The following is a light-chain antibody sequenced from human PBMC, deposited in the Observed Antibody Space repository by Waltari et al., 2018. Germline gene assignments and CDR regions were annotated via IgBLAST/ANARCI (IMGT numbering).Light chain of an antibody. J-gene: IGKJ1*01. Sequence: EIVLTQSPDFQSVAPKEKVTITCRASQSIGLSLHWYQQKPDQSPKLLIKFASQSFSGVPSRFSGSGSGTDFSLTIHSLEAEDAATYYCHQSSALPWTFGQGTKVEIK. CDR2: FAS. CDR1: QSIGLS. V-gene: IGKV6-21*01. CDR3: HQSSALPWT.